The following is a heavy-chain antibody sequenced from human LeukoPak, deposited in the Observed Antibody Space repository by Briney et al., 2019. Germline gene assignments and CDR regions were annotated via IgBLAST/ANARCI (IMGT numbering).Heavy chain of an antibody. CDR1: GGSISSGGYY. D-gene: IGHD5-18*01. Sequence: SQTLSLTCTVSGGSISSGGYYWSWIRQHPGKGLEWIGYIYYSGSTYCNPSLKSRVTISVDTSKNQFSLKLSSVTAADTAVYYCAGWRAAMDGYWFDPWGQGTLVTVSS. CDR3: AGWRAAMDGYWFDP. V-gene: IGHV4-31*03. CDR2: IYYSGST. J-gene: IGHJ5*02.